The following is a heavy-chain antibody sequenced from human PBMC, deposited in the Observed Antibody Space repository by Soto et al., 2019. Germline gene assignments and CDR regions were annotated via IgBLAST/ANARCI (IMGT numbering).Heavy chain of an antibody. Sequence: PGGSLRLSCAASGFTFSSYAMHWVRPAPGKGLEWVAVISYDGSNKYYADSVKGRFTISRDNFKNTLYVQMSSLRPEDTAVYYCVKDLYPCGGSCYSQGIFSVWGQGTLVTVSS. V-gene: IGHV3-30-3*01. CDR3: VKDLYPCGGSCYSQGIFSV. J-gene: IGHJ4*02. CDR2: ISYDGSNK. CDR1: GFTFSSYA. D-gene: IGHD2-15*01.